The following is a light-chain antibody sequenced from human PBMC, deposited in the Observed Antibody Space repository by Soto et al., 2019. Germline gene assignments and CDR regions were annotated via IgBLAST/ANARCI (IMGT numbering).Light chain of an antibody. V-gene: IGKV3-20*01. CDR3: QQYGSSPCT. CDR2: GAS. CDR1: QRVSSSY. J-gene: IGKJ3*01. Sequence: EIVLTQSPGTLSLSPGERATLSSRASQRVSSSYLAWYQQKPGQAPRLLIYGASSRATGIPDRFSGSGSGPDFTVTLSRLEPEDFGVYYCQQYGSSPCTFGPGTKVDSK.